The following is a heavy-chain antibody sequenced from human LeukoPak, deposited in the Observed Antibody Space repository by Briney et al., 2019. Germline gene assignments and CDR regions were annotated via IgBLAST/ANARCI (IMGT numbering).Heavy chain of an antibody. CDR3: VKDLRLDLHLDTFHI. CDR2: ISWDSSNS. D-gene: IGHD1-7*01. Sequence: PGGSLRLSCAASGFTFNDYDMHWVRQAPGKGLEWVSSISWDSSNSVYADSVKGRFSITRDNAKISLYLHMNSLTPADTAVYYCVKDLRLDLHLDTFHIWGQGTMVTVS. J-gene: IGHJ3*02. V-gene: IGHV3-9*01. CDR1: GFTFNDYD.